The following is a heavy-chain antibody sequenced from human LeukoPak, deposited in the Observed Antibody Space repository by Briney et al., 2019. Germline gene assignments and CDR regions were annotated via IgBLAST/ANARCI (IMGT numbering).Heavy chain of an antibody. CDR2: VNPKSGST. D-gene: IGHD3-3*02. J-gene: IGHJ4*02. CDR1: GYDFSDYD. V-gene: IGHV1-8*02. CDR3: ARGVSIRRTAWAY. Sequence: GASVKVSCKASGYDFSDYDIIWVRQAAEPGLEWVGWVNPKSGSTAYAQKFQGRVTMTSSSSITTVYMELSSLRSDDSAVYYCARGVSIRRTAWAYWGQGTLVTVSS.